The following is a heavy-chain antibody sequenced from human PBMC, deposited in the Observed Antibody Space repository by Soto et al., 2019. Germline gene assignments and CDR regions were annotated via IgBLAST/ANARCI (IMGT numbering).Heavy chain of an antibody. CDR3: ARGNCSGGSCYSIRNWFDP. J-gene: IGHJ5*02. D-gene: IGHD2-15*01. Sequence: QVQLVQSGAEVKKPGASVKVSCKASGYTFTSYAMHWVRQAPGQRLEWMGWINAGIGNTKYSQKFQGRVTITRDTSASTAYMELSSLRSEDTAVYYCARGNCSGGSCYSIRNWFDPWGQGTLVTVSS. CDR1: GYTFTSYA. V-gene: IGHV1-3*01. CDR2: INAGIGNT.